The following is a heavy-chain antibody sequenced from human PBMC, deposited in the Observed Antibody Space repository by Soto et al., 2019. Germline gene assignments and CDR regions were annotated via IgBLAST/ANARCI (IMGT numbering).Heavy chain of an antibody. Sequence: ASVKVSCKASGYTFTSYGISWVLQAPGQGLEWMGWISAYNGNTNYAQKLQGRVTMTTDTSTSTAYMELRSLRSDDTAVYYCASALQTIFGFGRVIKFDHWGQGTVVTVAS. CDR2: ISAYNGNT. CDR1: GYTFTSYG. V-gene: IGHV1-18*01. J-gene: IGHJ4*02. CDR3: ASALQTIFGFGRVIKFDH. D-gene: IGHD3-3*01.